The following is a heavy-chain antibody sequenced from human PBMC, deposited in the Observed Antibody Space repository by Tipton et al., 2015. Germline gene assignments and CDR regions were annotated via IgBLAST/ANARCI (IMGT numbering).Heavy chain of an antibody. CDR2: IYYSGST. CDR1: GGSISGTNYY. V-gene: IGHV4-39*01. D-gene: IGHD6-19*01. J-gene: IGHJ4*02. Sequence: TLSLTCTVSGGSISGTNYYWGWIRQPPGKGLEWIGSIYYSGSTYYNPSLQSRVTISVDTSKNHFSLKLTSVTAADTAVYYCVGQQWLVSDYFDFWGQGTLVTVSS. CDR3: VGQQWLVSDYFDF.